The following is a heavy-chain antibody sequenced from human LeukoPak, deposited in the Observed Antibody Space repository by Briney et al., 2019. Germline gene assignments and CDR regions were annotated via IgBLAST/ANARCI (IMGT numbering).Heavy chain of an antibody. CDR3: ARSCRDGYNYGLRY. CDR1: GGSISSGDYY. Sequence: PSETLSLTCTVSGGSISSGDYYWSWIRQPPGKGLEWIGYIYYSGSTYCNPSLKSRVTISVDTSKNQFSLKLSSVTATDTAVYYCARSCRDGYNYGLRYWGQGTLVTVSS. CDR2: IYYSGST. J-gene: IGHJ4*02. D-gene: IGHD5-24*01. V-gene: IGHV4-30-4*08.